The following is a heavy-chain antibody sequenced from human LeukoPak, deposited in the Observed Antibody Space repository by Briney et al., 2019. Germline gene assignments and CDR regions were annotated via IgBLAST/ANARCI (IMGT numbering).Heavy chain of an antibody. CDR2: ISSSGGST. V-gene: IGHV3-23*01. CDR3: AKDRTTAARIFDY. D-gene: IGHD6-6*01. Sequence: GGSLRLSCAASGFTFSSFAMSWVRQAPGKGLEWVSTISSSGGSTYYADSVKGRFTISRDNPKNTLYLQMNSLRAEDTAVYYCAKDRTTAARIFDYWGQGTLVTVSS. J-gene: IGHJ4*02. CDR1: GFTFSSFA.